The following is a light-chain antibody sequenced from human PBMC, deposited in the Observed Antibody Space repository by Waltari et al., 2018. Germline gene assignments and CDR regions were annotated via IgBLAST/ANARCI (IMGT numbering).Light chain of an antibody. V-gene: IGLV3-25*03. CDR1: TVSKQY. Sequence: SHELTQPPSVSVSPGQTARITCSGDTVSKQYVYWYQHKPGQAPVLLIYKDRERPSGIPERFSGSSSGTSVTLTISGVQAEDEADYYCELADSSVTYVFGPGTKVIVL. J-gene: IGLJ1*01. CDR3: ELADSSVTYV. CDR2: KDR.